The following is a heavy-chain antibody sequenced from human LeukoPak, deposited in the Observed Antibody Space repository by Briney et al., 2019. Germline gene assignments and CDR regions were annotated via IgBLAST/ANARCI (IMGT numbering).Heavy chain of an antibody. V-gene: IGHV1-2*02. CDR2: MHAGNGNT. CDR3: AREGSYCVGGDCYSFDF. D-gene: IGHD2-21*02. CDR1: GYRFISHY. J-gene: IGHJ4*02. Sequence: ASVKVSCKASGYRFISHYIHWVRQAPGQGPEWLGWMHAGNGNTRYPEKFEGRVTMTRDTSSNTAYMDPTGLRSDDTAVYYCAREGSYCVGGDCYSFDFWGQGTPVTVSS.